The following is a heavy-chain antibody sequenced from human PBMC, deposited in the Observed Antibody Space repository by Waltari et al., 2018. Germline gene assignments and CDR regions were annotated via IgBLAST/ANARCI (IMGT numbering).Heavy chain of an antibody. CDR1: GGTFSSYA. D-gene: IGHD3-22*01. Sequence: QVQLVQSGAEVKKPGSSVKVSCKASGGTFSSYAISWVRQAPGQGLEWMGGIIPIFGTANYAQKFLGRVTITADESTSTAYMELSSLRSEDTAVYYCAREDYYDSSGYYYRLGAFDIWGQGTMVTVSS. CDR2: IIPIFGTA. CDR3: AREDYYDSSGYYYRLGAFDI. V-gene: IGHV1-69*12. J-gene: IGHJ3*02.